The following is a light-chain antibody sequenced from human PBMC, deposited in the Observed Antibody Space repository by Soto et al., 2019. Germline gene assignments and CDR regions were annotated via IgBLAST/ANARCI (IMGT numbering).Light chain of an antibody. CDR1: SSDVGGYNY. CDR2: EVS. CDR3: SSYTSSSDV. Sequence: TQPASVCGSPGQSITISCTGTSSDVGGYNYVSWYQQHPGKAPKLMIYEVSNRPSGVSNRFSGSKSGNTASLTISGLQAEDEADYYCSSYTSSSDVFGTGTKVTVL. J-gene: IGLJ1*01. V-gene: IGLV2-14*01.